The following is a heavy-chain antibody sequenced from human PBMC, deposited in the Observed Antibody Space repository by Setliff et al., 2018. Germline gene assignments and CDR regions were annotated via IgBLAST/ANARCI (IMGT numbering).Heavy chain of an antibody. V-gene: IGHV4-59*01. CDR1: GDSISDYH. Sequence: SETLSLTCRVSGDSISDYHWSWIRQPPGQGLEWIGYIHSSGRTNYNPSLKSRVSLSLDTSKNQFSLDLSSVTPADTAVYYCARELGLRAPFDFWGQGILVTVS. D-gene: IGHD4-17*01. CDR3: ARELGLRAPFDF. CDR2: IHSSGRT. J-gene: IGHJ4*02.